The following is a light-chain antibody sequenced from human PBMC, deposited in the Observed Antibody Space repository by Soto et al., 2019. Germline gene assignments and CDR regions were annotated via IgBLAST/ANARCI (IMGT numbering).Light chain of an antibody. CDR2: DVS. V-gene: IGLV2-14*01. J-gene: IGLJ2*01. CDR1: SSDVGGYNY. Sequence: QSALTQPASVSGSPGQSIAISCTGTSSDVGGYNYVSWYQQHPGKAPKLVIYDVSSRPSGVSNRFSGSKSGNTASLTISGLQAEDEADYYCSSCTSSSTLVFGGGTKLTVL. CDR3: SSCTSSSTLV.